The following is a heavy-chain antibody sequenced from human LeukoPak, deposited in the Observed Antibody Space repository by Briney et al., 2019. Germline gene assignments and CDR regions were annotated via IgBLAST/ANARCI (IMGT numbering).Heavy chain of an antibody. CDR1: GGSISSSSYY. V-gene: IGHV4-39*01. CDR3: ARHDNWNGFF. Sequence: PSETLSLTCTVSGGSISSSSYYWGWIRQPPGKGLEWIGSIYYSGSTYYNPSLKSRVTISVDTSKNQFSLKLSSATAADTAVYYCARHDNWNGFFWGQGTLVTVSS. D-gene: IGHD1-20*01. CDR2: IYYSGST. J-gene: IGHJ4*02.